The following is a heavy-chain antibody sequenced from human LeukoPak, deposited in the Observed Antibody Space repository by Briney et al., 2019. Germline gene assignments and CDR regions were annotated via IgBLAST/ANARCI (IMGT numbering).Heavy chain of an antibody. CDR1: GGSITNYF. Sequence: SETLSLTCTVSGGSITNYFWSWIRQPPGKGLEWIGYIYYSGSTTYNPSLKNRVTISVDTSKNHFSLRPSSATAADTAVYYCARDGLGITGTGLDYWGQGVLVTVSS. J-gene: IGHJ4*02. CDR3: ARDGLGITGTGLDY. D-gene: IGHD1-7*01. V-gene: IGHV4-59*01. CDR2: IYYSGST.